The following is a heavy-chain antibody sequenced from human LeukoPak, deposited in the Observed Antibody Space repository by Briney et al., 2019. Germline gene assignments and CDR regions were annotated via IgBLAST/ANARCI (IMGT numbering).Heavy chain of an antibody. J-gene: IGHJ6*02. CDR3: ARDHSSGYQSYGYYGMDV. CDR2: ISAYNGNT. D-gene: IGHD3-22*01. CDR1: GYTFTSYG. Sequence: ASVKVSCKASGYTFTSYGLSWVRQAPGQGLEWMGWISAYNGNTNYAQNLQGRVTMTTDTSTSTAYMELRSLRSDDTAVYYCARDHSSGYQSYGYYGMDVWGQGTTVTVSS. V-gene: IGHV1-18*01.